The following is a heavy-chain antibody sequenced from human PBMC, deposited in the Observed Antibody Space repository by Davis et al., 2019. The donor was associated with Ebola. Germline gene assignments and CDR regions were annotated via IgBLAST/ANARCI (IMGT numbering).Heavy chain of an antibody. J-gene: IGHJ5*02. V-gene: IGHV3-21*01. D-gene: IGHD3-22*01. CDR3: TRDRDYYDTTAYHPRGWFDR. CDR2: VSSYSDTM. Sequence: GESLKISCAASGFPFTTYTMNWVRQAPGKGLEWVASVSSYSDTMSYAESVQGRFTISRDNAKDSVFLQMSNLRAEDTAVYYCTRDRDYYDTTAYHPRGWFDRWGQGTLVTVSS. CDR1: GFPFTTYT.